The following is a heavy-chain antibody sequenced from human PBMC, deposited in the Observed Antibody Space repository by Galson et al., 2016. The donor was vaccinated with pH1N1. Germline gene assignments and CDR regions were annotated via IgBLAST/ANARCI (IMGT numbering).Heavy chain of an antibody. V-gene: IGHV3-30-3*01. D-gene: IGHD4-17*01. CDR2: ISYVESNK. CDR1: GFTFSHYA. Sequence: SLRLSCAASGFTFSHYAMHWVRQAPGKGLEWVAVISYVESNKDYADSVKGRFTVSRDNSKNTLYLQMNSLRAEDTALYYCARGHVYGDYFERFFDLWGRGTLVTVSS. J-gene: IGHJ2*01. CDR3: ARGHVYGDYFERFFDL.